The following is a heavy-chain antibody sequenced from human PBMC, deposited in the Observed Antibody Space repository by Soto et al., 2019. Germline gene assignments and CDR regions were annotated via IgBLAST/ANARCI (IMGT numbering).Heavy chain of an antibody. CDR2: IIPIFSSR. CDR1: RDTFNKYA. D-gene: IGHD2-15*01. Sequence: QVQLVQSGAEVKKPGSSVKVSCKTSRDTFNKYAFNRVRQAPGQGLEWMGWIIPIFSSRNYAEKFQGRVTITADDSTSTAYMELRSLRFEDTAVYYCARGETYIGVWGQGTTVTVSS. V-gene: IGHV1-69*01. J-gene: IGHJ6*02. CDR3: ARGETYIGV.